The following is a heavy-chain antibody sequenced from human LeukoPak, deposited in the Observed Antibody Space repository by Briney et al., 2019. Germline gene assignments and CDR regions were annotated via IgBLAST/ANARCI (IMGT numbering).Heavy chain of an antibody. V-gene: IGHV3-15*01. CDR3: AKNVGYSYGTPLDY. CDR2: IKSKTDGGTT. D-gene: IGHD5-18*01. J-gene: IGHJ4*02. Sequence: GGSLRLSCAASGFTFSNAWMSWVRQAPGKGLEWVGRIKSKTDGGTTDYAAPVKGGFTISRDDSKNTLYLQMNSLRAEDTAVYYCAKNVGYSYGTPLDYWGQGTLVTVSS. CDR1: GFTFSNAW.